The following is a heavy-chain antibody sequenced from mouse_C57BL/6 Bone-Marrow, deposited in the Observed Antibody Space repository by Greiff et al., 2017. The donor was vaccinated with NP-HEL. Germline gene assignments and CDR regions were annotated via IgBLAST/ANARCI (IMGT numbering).Heavy chain of an antibody. CDR2: IDPSDSYT. CDR3: AREEYDAYWYFDV. Sequence: QVQLKQPGAELVKPGASVKLSCKASGYTFTSYWMQWVKQRPGQGLEWIGEIDPSDSYTNYNQKFKGKATLTVDTSSSTAYMQLSSLTSEDSAVYYCAREEYDAYWYFDVWGTGTTVTVSS. D-gene: IGHD2-14*01. V-gene: IGHV1-50*01. J-gene: IGHJ1*03. CDR1: GYTFTSYW.